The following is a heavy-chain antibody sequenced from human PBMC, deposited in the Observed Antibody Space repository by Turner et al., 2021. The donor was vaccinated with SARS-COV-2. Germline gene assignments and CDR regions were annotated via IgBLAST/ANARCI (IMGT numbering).Heavy chain of an antibody. CDR3: ATLVARQLVKAGWYFDL. V-gene: IGHV4-39*01. CDR2: IYYSWST. Sequence: QLKLQASGPGLVKPSETMSHPCTVSGGSISSSSYYWGWIRQPPGKWLEWIGSIYYSWSTYYDPSLKSRVTISVDTSKNQFSLKLSSVTAADTAVYYCATLVARQLVKAGWYFDLWGRGTLVTVSS. D-gene: IGHD6-13*01. CDR1: GGSISSSSYY. J-gene: IGHJ2*01.